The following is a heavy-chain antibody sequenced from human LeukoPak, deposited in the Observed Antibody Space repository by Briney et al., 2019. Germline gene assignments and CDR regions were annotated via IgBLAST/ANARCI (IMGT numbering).Heavy chain of an antibody. Sequence: ASVKVSCKASGYTFTGYYMHWVRQAPGQGLEWMGWISAYNGNTNYAQKLQGRVTMTTDTSTSTAYMELRSLRSDDTAVYYCTRDCSSTSCYYHYWGQGTLVTVSS. CDR1: GYTFTGYY. CDR3: TRDCSSTSCYYHY. D-gene: IGHD2-2*01. V-gene: IGHV1-18*04. J-gene: IGHJ4*02. CDR2: ISAYNGNT.